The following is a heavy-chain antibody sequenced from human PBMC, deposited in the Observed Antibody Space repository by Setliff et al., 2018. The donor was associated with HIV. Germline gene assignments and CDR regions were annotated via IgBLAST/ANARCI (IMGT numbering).Heavy chain of an antibody. J-gene: IGHJ5*02. Sequence: SETLSLTCAVYGGSFSGYYWSWIRQPPGKGLEWIGNIFYSGTTYYSPSLKSRVTISVDTSKKHFSLKLNSVTAADTAVYYCARDFKRYNSPCRFDPWGPGTLVTVSS. CDR1: GGSFSGYY. V-gene: IGHV4-34*12. CDR3: ARDFKRYNSPCRFDP. D-gene: IGHD5-12*01. CDR2: IFYSGTT.